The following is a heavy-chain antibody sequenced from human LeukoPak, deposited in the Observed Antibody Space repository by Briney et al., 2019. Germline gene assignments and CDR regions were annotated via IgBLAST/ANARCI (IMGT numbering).Heavy chain of an antibody. Sequence: GGSLRLSCAASGFTFSDYYMSWIRQAPGKGLEGVSYISSSGSTIYYADSVKGRFTISRDNANNSLYLQMNSLRAEDTAVYYCAREPKANNEPPFYEGDWFDPWGQGTLVTVSS. V-gene: IGHV3-11*01. J-gene: IGHJ5*02. CDR3: AREPKANNEPPFYEGDWFDP. D-gene: IGHD5/OR15-5a*01. CDR2: ISSSGSTI. CDR1: GFTFSDYY.